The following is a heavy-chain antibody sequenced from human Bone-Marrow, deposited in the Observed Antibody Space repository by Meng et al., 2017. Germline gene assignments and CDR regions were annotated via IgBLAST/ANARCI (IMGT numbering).Heavy chain of an antibody. J-gene: IGHJ5*02. CDR1: GGTFSSYA. CDR3: ARLYSSSLQSLSP. Sequence: SVKVSCKASGGTFSSYAISWVRQAPGQGLEWMGGIIPIFGTANYAQKFQGRVTITTDESTSTAYMELSSLRSEDTAVYYCARLYSSSLQSLSPWGQGTLVTVSS. V-gene: IGHV1-69*05. CDR2: IIPIFGTA. D-gene: IGHD6-13*01.